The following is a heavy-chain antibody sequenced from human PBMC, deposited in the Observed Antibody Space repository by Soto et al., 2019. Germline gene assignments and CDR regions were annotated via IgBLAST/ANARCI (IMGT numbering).Heavy chain of an antibody. CDR3: AREGYCSSTSCYSLNWFDP. D-gene: IGHD2-2*01. CDR1: GGSIDSGLYY. CDR2: IYSRGNN. J-gene: IGHJ5*02. V-gene: IGHV4-31*03. Sequence: SETLSLTSTVSGGSIDSGLYYWSWIRQNKGKGLQWIGYIYSRGNNYYNPTLKSRISISVDTSKNQFSLKLSSVTAADTAVYYCAREGYCSSTSCYSLNWFDPWGQGTLVTVSS.